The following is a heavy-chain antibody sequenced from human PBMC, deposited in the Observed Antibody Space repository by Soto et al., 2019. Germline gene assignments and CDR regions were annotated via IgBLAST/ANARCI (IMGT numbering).Heavy chain of an antibody. Sequence: QVQLVESGGGVVQPGRSLRLSCAASGFTFSSYAMHWVRQAPGKGLEWVAVISYDGSNKYYADSVKGRFTTSRDNSKNTLYLQMNSLRAEDTAVYYCATFPREMATIDSDYWGQGTLVTVSS. D-gene: IGHD5-12*01. CDR1: GFTFSSYA. CDR3: ATFPREMATIDSDY. V-gene: IGHV3-30-3*01. J-gene: IGHJ4*02. CDR2: ISYDGSNK.